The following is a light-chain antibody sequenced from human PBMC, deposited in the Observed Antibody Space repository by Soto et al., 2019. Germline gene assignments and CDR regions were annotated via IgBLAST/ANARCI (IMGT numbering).Light chain of an antibody. Sequence: DIQLTQSPSSLSASVGDRVTITCRASQGIGNDLGWYQQKPGKAPKRLIYSTSSLQSGVPSRFSGSGSGTELSLTTSSLQPEDSAIYYCLQHNTYPRTFGLGTKVEIK. J-gene: IGKJ1*01. CDR2: STS. V-gene: IGKV1-17*01. CDR1: QGIGND. CDR3: LQHNTYPRT.